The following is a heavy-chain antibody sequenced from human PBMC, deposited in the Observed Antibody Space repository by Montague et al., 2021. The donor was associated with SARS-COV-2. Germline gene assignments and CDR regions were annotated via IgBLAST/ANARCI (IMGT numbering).Heavy chain of an antibody. CDR2: ISSSGSTI. V-gene: IGHV3-48*03. Sequence: SLRLSCAASGFTFRTYEMNWVRQAPGKGLEWVSYISSSGSTIYYADSVKGRFTISRDNAKNSLYPQMNSLRAEDTAVYYCARDGRFGELDYWGQGTLVTVST. CDR3: ARDGRFGELDY. CDR1: GFTFRTYE. D-gene: IGHD3-10*01. J-gene: IGHJ4*02.